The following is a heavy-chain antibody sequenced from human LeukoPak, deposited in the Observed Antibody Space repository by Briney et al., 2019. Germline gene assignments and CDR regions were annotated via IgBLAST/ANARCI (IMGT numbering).Heavy chain of an antibody. D-gene: IGHD3-22*01. Sequence: GGSLRLSCAASGFTFSSYGMHWVRQAPGKGLEWVAVISYDGSNKYYADSVKGRFTISRDNSKYTLYLQMNSLRAEDTAVYYCAKVYYYDSSGYEIDYWGQGTLVTVSS. CDR2: ISYDGSNK. V-gene: IGHV3-30*18. CDR3: AKVYYYDSSGYEIDY. J-gene: IGHJ4*02. CDR1: GFTFSSYG.